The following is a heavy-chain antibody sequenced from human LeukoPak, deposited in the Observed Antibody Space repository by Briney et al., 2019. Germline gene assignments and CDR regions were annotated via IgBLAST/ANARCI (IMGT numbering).Heavy chain of an antibody. D-gene: IGHD3-10*01. CDR1: GGSISSYY. CDR2: IYYSGST. J-gene: IGHJ4*02. CDR3: ARSYSYGSGSYYNLHFDY. V-gene: IGHV4-59*01. Sequence: SETLSLTCTVSGGSISSYYWSWIRQPPGKGLEWIGYIYYSGSTNYNPSLKSRVTISVDTSKNQFSLKLSSVTAADTAVYYCARSYSYGSGSYYNLHFDYWGQGTLVTVSS.